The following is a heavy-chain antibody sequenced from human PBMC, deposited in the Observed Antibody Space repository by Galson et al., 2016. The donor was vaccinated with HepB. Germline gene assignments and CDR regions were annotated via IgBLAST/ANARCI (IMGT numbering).Heavy chain of an antibody. J-gene: IGHJ4*02. CDR1: GFMFNKSW. CDR2: INPDGSEK. D-gene: IGHD3-10*01. CDR3: ARVSPPYYYGSGIFDY. Sequence: SLRLSCAASGFMFNKSWMTWARQAPGKGLEWVANINPDGSEKYYVDSVKGRFTISRDNAKKSLFLQMNSLRVEDTAVYYCARVSPPYYYGSGIFDYWGQGTLVTVSS. V-gene: IGHV3-7*01.